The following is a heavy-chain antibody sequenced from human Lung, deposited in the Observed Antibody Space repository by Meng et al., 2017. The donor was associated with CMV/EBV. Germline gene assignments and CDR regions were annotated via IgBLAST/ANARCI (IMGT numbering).Heavy chain of an antibody. CDR2: IDNDDGRST. J-gene: IGHJ4*02. Sequence: VGSRGGLVQPGGALSVSSEVAGFSFKADWMRRVRQVPGTGLEWLSRIDNDDGRSTSYADFVKGRFTISRDNAKNTLYLEMNSLRVEDTAVYYCVRGVAEYLGWEMGHWGQGTLVTVSS. V-gene: IGHV3-74*01. D-gene: IGHD2/OR15-2a*01. CDR3: VRGVAEYLGWEMGH. CDR1: GFSFKADW.